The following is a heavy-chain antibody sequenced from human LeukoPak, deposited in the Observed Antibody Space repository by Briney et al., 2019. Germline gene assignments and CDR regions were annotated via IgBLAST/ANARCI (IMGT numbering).Heavy chain of an antibody. CDR3: AKDLSVTTRRGMDV. Sequence: GRSLRLSCAASGFTFDDYAMHWVRQAPGKGLEWVSGISWNIGSIVYADSVKGRFTISRDNAKNSLYLQMNSLRAEDTALYYCAKDLSVTTRRGMDVWGQGTTVTVTS. D-gene: IGHD4-17*01. V-gene: IGHV3-9*01. CDR1: GFTFDDYA. CDR2: ISWNIGSI. J-gene: IGHJ6*02.